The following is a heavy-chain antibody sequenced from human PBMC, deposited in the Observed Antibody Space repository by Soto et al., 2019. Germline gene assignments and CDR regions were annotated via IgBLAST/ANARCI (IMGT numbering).Heavy chain of an antibody. CDR2: INPNGGST. D-gene: IGHD6-19*01. Sequence: QVQLVQSGAEVKKPGASVKVSCKASGYTFINYYMHWVRQAPGQGLEWMGIINPNGGSTTYAQKFQGRVTLTRDTSTNTVNMELSSLRSEDTAVYYCAREKWLVRRNDPFDIWGQGTMVNVSS. CDR3: AREKWLVRRNDPFDI. V-gene: IGHV1-46*01. CDR1: GYTFINYY. J-gene: IGHJ3*02.